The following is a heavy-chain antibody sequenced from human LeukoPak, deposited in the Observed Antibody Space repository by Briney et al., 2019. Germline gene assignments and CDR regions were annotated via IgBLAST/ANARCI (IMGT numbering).Heavy chain of an antibody. Sequence: PGGSLRLSCAASGFTVSSNYMSWVRQAPGKGLEWVSVIYSGGSTYYADSVKGRFTISRDNSKNTLYLQMNSLRAEDTAVYYCAREPRDYDSSGENGYYYYGMDVWGQGTTVTVSS. CDR1: GFTVSSNY. D-gene: IGHD3-22*01. CDR2: IYSGGST. V-gene: IGHV3-66*01. J-gene: IGHJ6*02. CDR3: AREPRDYDSSGENGYYYYGMDV.